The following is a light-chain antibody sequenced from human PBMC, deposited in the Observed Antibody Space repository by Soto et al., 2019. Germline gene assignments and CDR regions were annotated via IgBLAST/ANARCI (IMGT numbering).Light chain of an antibody. CDR1: QSISNY. Sequence: DIQMTQSPSPLSASVGDRVTITCRASQSISNYLNWYQQKPGKAPKLLMYVASSLQSGVPSRFSGSGSGTDFTLTITSLQPEDFATYYCQQSYSTPRTFGQGTKVEIK. J-gene: IGKJ1*01. V-gene: IGKV1-39*01. CDR2: VAS. CDR3: QQSYSTPRT.